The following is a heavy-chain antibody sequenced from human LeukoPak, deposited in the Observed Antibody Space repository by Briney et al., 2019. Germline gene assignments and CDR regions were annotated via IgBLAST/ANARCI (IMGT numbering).Heavy chain of an antibody. Sequence: SETLSLTCTVSGASISSYYWSWIRQPPGKGLEWIGYIYYSGSTNCNPSLKSRVSLSVDTSKSQFSLKLSSVTAADTAVYYCARHYSSDPFDYWAREPWSPSPQ. CDR3: ARHYSSDPFDY. CDR2: IYYSGST. D-gene: IGHD6-19*01. J-gene: IGHJ4*02. V-gene: IGHV4-59*01. CDR1: GASISSYY.